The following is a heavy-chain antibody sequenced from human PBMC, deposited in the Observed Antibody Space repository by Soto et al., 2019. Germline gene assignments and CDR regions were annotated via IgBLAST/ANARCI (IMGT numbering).Heavy chain of an antibody. CDR1: GGSISSYY. CDR3: ARDRGDYDMLTGYSPYYGMDV. Sequence: SETVSLTCTVSGGSISSYYWSWIRQPPGKGLEWIGYIYYGGSTNYNPSLKSRVTISVDTSKNQFSLKLSSVNAADTAVYYCARDRGDYDMLTGYSPYYGMDVWGQGNTVTVFS. CDR2: IYYGGST. V-gene: IGHV4-59*01. D-gene: IGHD3-9*01. J-gene: IGHJ6*02.